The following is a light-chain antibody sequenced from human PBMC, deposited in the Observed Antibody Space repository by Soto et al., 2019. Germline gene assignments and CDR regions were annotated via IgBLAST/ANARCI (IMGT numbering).Light chain of an antibody. CDR3: QQRASWPLT. J-gene: IGKJ4*01. Sequence: EIVLTQSPATLSLSPGERATLSCRASQSLGSFFAWYQQKPGQAPRLLIYDISNRATGIPARFSGSGSGTDFTLTISSLEPEECAVSFCQQRASWPLTFGGGTKVEIK. CDR2: DIS. V-gene: IGKV3-11*01. CDR1: QSLGSF.